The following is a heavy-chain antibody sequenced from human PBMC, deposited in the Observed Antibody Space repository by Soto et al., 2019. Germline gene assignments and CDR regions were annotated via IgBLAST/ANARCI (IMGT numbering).Heavy chain of an antibody. Sequence: PGGSLRLSCAASGFTFSNYGIHWVRQALGKGLEWVALISCDGSKKNYADSVKGRFTISRGNSKNMMYLQMNSLRPEDTAVYYCARGVFYYYGSSGYSPDYWGQGTLVTVSS. CDR3: ARGVFYYYGSSGYSPDY. J-gene: IGHJ4*02. D-gene: IGHD3-22*01. CDR2: ISCDGSKK. CDR1: GFTFSNYG. V-gene: IGHV3-30*19.